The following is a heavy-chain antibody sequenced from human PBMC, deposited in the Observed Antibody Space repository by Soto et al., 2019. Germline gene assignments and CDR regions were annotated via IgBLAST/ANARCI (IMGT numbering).Heavy chain of an antibody. Sequence: ASVKVSCKASGYTFTSYYIHWVRQAPGQGLEWMGIINPSGGNTNYAQILQGRVSMTTDTSTNTAYMEVRSLRSDDTAVYYCARGGYYDSSGSRNYYYYGMNVWGQGTTVTVSS. J-gene: IGHJ6*02. D-gene: IGHD3-22*01. V-gene: IGHV1-46*01. CDR3: ARGGYYDSSGSRNYYYYGMNV. CDR1: GYTFTSYY. CDR2: INPSGGNT.